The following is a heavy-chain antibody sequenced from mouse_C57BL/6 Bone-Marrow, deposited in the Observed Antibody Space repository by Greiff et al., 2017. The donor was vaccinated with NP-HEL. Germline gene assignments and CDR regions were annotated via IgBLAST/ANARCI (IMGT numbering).Heavy chain of an antibody. CDR1: DSEVFPIAY. CDR2: ILPSIGRT. Sequence: QVQLKESGSELRSPGSSVKLSCKDFDSEVFPIAYMSWVRQKPGHGFEWIGGILPSIGRTIYGEKFEDKATLDADTLSNTAYLELNSLTSEDSAIYYCAKNYDGYWYFDVWGTGTTVTVSS. J-gene: IGHJ1*03. CDR3: AKNYDGYWYFDV. D-gene: IGHD2-3*01. V-gene: IGHV15-2*01.